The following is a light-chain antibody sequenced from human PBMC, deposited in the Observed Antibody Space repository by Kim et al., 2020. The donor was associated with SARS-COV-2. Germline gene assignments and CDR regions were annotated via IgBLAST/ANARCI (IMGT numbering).Light chain of an antibody. J-gene: IGLJ1*01. Sequence: QSALTQPASVSGSPGQSITISCTGTSSDVGDYNYVSWYQQHPGKVPKLMIFDVTNRPSGVSNRFSGSKSGNTASLTISGLQAEDEADYYCSSYTTSSPLDFGTGTKVTVL. CDR1: SSDVGDYNY. CDR3: SSYTTSSPLD. CDR2: DVT. V-gene: IGLV2-14*03.